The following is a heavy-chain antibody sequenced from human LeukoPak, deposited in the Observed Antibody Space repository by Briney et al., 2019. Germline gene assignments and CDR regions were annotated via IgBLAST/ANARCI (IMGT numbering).Heavy chain of an antibody. J-gene: IGHJ6*02. CDR2: ISWNSGSI. CDR1: GFTFDDYA. D-gene: IGHD6-13*01. Sequence: GGSLRLSCAASGFTFDDYAMHWVRQAPGKGLEWVSGISWNSGSIGYADSVKGRFTISRDNAKNSLYLQMNSLRAEDTAVYYCVRGAAPGTVDVWGQGTAVTVSS. CDR3: VRGAAPGTVDV. V-gene: IGHV3-9*01.